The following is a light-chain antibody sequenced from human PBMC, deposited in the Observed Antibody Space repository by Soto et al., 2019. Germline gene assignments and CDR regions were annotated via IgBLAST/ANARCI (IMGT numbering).Light chain of an antibody. Sequence: QSALTLPASVSGSPGQSITISCTGTSSDIGGYNFVSWYQQHPGNAPNLIIYDVASRPSGVSDRFSGSKSGNAASLTISGLQAEDEALYYCNSYTTRGAIVFGGGTKVTVL. J-gene: IGLJ3*02. CDR1: SSDIGGYNF. V-gene: IGLV2-14*03. CDR2: DVA. CDR3: NSYTTRGAIV.